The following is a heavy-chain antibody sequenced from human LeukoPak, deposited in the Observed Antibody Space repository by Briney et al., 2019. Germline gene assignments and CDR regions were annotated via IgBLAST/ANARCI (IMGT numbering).Heavy chain of an antibody. Sequence: GGSLRLSCAASGFTFSSYTMSWGRQAPRKGLGWVSAISGSGGSTYYADSVKGRFTISRDNSKSTLYLQMNSLRAEDTAVYYCAKDDRAMAPYYFDYWGQGTLVTVSS. V-gene: IGHV3-23*01. CDR1: GFTFSSYT. J-gene: IGHJ4*02. CDR2: ISGSGGST. D-gene: IGHD5-18*01. CDR3: AKDDRAMAPYYFDY.